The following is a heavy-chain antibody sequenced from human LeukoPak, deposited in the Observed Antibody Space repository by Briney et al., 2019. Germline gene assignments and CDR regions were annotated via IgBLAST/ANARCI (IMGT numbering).Heavy chain of an antibody. Sequence: GGSLTLSCAASGFTFSDYAMSWVRQAPGKGLEWVSTASYYVGKQYHADSVRGRFTVSRDNSRNTVSLQMSSLRVEDTGIYYCARAGIGADGAGFLCEYWGQGTLVTVSS. D-gene: IGHD1-1*01. J-gene: IGHJ4*02. V-gene: IGHV3-23*01. CDR2: ASYYVGKQ. CDR1: GFTFSDYA. CDR3: ARAGIGADGAGFLCEY.